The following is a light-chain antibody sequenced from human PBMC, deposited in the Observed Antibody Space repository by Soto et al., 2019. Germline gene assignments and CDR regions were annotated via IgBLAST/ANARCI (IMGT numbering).Light chain of an antibody. V-gene: IGKV3-15*01. CDR1: QSVGSN. CDR3: QQYNDWPLT. J-gene: IGKJ4*01. CDR2: GAS. Sequence: EIVMTQSPATLSVSPGERATLSCRASQSVGSNLAWYQQKPGQAPRLLISGASTRATGIPAKISGSGYGTDFTLTISSLQSEDFAVYYCQQYNDWPLTFGGGTKVGIK.